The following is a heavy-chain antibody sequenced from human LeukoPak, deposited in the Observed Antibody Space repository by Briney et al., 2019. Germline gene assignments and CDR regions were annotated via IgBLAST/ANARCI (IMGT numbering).Heavy chain of an antibody. CDR2: IWYDGSNK. J-gene: IGHJ6*02. V-gene: IGHV3-33*01. CDR1: GFTFSSYG. Sequence: PGGSLRLSCAASGFTFSSYGMRWVRQAPGKGLEWVAVIWYDGSNKYHADSVKGRFTISRDNSKNTLYLQMNSLRAEDTAVYYCARAGIQLWLQLDYYYYGMDVWGQGTTVTVSS. D-gene: IGHD5-18*01. CDR3: ARAGIQLWLQLDYYYYGMDV.